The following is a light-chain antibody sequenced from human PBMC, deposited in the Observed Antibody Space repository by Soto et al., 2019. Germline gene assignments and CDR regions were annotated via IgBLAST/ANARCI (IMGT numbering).Light chain of an antibody. CDR2: EGS. V-gene: IGLV2-23*01. Sequence: QSALTQPASVSGSPGQSITISCSGTSSDVGSFNLVSWYQQYPGKAPKVMIYEGSKRPSEVSNRFSGSKSGNMASLTISGLQAEDEADYYCCSYAGSSTLVFGGGTKVTVL. J-gene: IGLJ2*01. CDR3: CSYAGSSTLV. CDR1: SSDVGSFNL.